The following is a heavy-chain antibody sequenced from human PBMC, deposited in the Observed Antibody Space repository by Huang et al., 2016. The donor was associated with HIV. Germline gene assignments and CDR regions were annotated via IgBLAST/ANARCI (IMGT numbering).Heavy chain of an antibody. CDR1: GFSLSTSGVG. J-gene: IGHJ1*01. CDR2: IHWTNDK. V-gene: IGHV2-5*01. Sequence: QITLKESGPTLVKPTQTLTLTCTFSGFSLSTSGVGVGWIRQPPGKALEWLALIHWTNDKHDNSSLKSRLTITKDTSKNQVVLTMANVDPLDTATYYCARRAASGWQQEYFHLWGQGTLVTVSS. D-gene: IGHD6-19*01. CDR3: ARRAASGWQQEYFHL.